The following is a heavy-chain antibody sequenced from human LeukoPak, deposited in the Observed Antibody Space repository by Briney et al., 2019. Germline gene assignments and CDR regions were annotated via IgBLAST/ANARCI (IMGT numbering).Heavy chain of an antibody. D-gene: IGHD6-13*01. J-gene: IGHJ4*02. V-gene: IGHV3-66*01. Sequence: GGSLRLSCAASGFTFTSHAMSWVRQAPGKGLEWVSVIYSGGTTYYADSVKGRFTISRDNSKNTLYLQMNSLRDEDTAVYYCARGVAAAGTTLDYWGQGTLVTVSS. CDR3: ARGVAAAGTTLDY. CDR1: GFTFTSHA. CDR2: IYSGGTT.